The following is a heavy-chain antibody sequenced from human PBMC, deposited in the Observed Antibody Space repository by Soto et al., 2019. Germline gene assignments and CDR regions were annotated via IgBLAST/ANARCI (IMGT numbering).Heavy chain of an antibody. J-gene: IGHJ5*02. Sequence: NPSETLSLTCTVSGGSISSGDYYWSWIRQPPGKGLEWIGYIYYSGSTYYNPSLKSRVTISVDTSKNQFSLKLSSVTAADTAVYYCARDSSGYYGSGSYNWFDPWGQGTLVTVSS. CDR2: IYYSGST. CDR3: ARDSSGYYGSGSYNWFDP. D-gene: IGHD3-10*01. CDR1: GGSISSGDYY. V-gene: IGHV4-30-4*01.